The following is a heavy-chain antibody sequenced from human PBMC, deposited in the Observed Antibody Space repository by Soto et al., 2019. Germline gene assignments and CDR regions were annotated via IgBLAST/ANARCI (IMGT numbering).Heavy chain of an antibody. Sequence: QVQLVQSGAEVQKPGASVKVSCKASGYSFTSYAIQWVRQAPGQRLEWMGWINAGNGNTKYSQNLQGRVTITRDTSASTAYMELSSLRSEDTAVYYCAREHDFWCHYCFDIWGQGTLVTVSS. CDR2: INAGNGNT. CDR3: AREHDFWCHYCFDI. CDR1: GYSFTSYA. V-gene: IGHV1-3*01. D-gene: IGHD3-3*01. J-gene: IGHJ4*02.